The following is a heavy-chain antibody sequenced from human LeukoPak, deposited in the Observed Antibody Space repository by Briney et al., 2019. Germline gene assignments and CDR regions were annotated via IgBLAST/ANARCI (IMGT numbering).Heavy chain of an antibody. CDR2: ISGSGGSI. J-gene: IGHJ2*01. V-gene: IGHV3-23*01. CDR1: GFTFSDYA. Sequence: GGSLRLSCAASGFTFSDYAMSWVRQAPGKGLEWVSAISGSGGSIYYADSVKGRFTISRDNSKNTLFLQMDSLRAEDTAVYYCAKAIAAPVWYFDLWGRGTLVTVSS. CDR3: AKAIAAPVWYFDL. D-gene: IGHD6-13*01.